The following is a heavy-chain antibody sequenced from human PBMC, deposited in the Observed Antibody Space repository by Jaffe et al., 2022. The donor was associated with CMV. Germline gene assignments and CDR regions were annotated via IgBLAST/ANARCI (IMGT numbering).Heavy chain of an antibody. CDR1: GFTFSSYA. CDR3: AKDPSRYDSSGYYSIDY. Sequence: EVQLLESGGGLVQPGGSLRLSCAASGFTFSSYAMSWVRQAPGKGLEWVSAISGSGGSTYYADSVKGRFTISRDNSKNTLYLQMNSLRAEDTAVYYCAKDPSRYDSSGYYSIDYWGQGTLVTVSS. CDR2: ISGSGGST. V-gene: IGHV3-23*01. D-gene: IGHD3-22*01. J-gene: IGHJ4*02.